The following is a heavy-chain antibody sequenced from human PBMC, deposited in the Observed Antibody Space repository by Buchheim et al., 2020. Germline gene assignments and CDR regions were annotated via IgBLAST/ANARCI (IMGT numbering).Heavy chain of an antibody. CDR3: ATRGWTGYCSSTSCPRVDY. J-gene: IGHJ4*02. CDR1: GGSFSGYY. D-gene: IGHD2-2*01. Sequence: QVQLQQWGAGLLKPSETLSLTCAVYGGSFSGYYWSWIRQPPGKGLEWIGEINHSGSTNYNPSLKSRVTISVDTSKNQFSLKLSSVTAADTAVYYCATRGWTGYCSSTSCPRVDYWGQGTL. CDR2: INHSGST. V-gene: IGHV4-34*01.